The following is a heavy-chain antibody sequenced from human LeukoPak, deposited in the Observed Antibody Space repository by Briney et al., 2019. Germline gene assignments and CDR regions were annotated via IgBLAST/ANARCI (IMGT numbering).Heavy chain of an antibody. CDR2: ISSSSSYI. CDR1: GFTFSSYS. V-gene: IGHV3-21*01. J-gene: IGHJ4*02. CDR3: ARGGTRASGSYYGY. Sequence: GGSLRLSCAASGFTFSSYSMNWVRQAPGKGLELVSSISSSSSYIYYADSVKGRFTISRDNAKNSLYLQMNSLRAEDTAVYYCARGGTRASGSYYGYWGQGTLVTVSS. D-gene: IGHD1-26*01.